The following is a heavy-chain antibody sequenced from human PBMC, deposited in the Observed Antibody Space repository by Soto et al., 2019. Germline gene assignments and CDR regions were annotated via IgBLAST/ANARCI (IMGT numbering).Heavy chain of an antibody. D-gene: IGHD1-1*01. CDR3: AKERTRDDSGDKICDY. CDR1: EFTFSNHA. CDR2: ISGGGDTT. V-gene: IGHV3-23*01. Sequence: EVQLLESGGGLVQQGGSLRLSCAASEFTFSNHAMSWVRQIPGKGLEWVSGISGGGDTTYYADSVRGRFTISRDNSRNTLYMQLDSLRAEDTAVYYCAKERTRDDSGDKICDYWGQGTLVTVSS. J-gene: IGHJ4*02.